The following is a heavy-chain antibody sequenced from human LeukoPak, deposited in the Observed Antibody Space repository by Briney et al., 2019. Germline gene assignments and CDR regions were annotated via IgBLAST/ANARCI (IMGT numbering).Heavy chain of an antibody. V-gene: IGHV3-33*08. CDR2: IWYDGSNK. CDR3: ARDPDHYYYDSSGYFDY. Sequence: GSLRLSCAASGFTFSSYGMHWVRQAPGKGLEWVAVIWYDGSNKYYADSVKGRFTISRDNSRNTLYLQMNSLRAEDTAVYYCARDPDHYYYDSSGYFDYWGQGTLVTVSS. CDR1: GFTFSSYG. D-gene: IGHD3-22*01. J-gene: IGHJ4*02.